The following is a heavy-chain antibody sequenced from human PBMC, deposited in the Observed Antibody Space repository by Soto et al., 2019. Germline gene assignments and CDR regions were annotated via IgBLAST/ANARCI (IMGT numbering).Heavy chain of an antibody. D-gene: IGHD3-22*01. J-gene: IGHJ4*02. V-gene: IGHV5-51*01. CDR3: ARLYGYYYSDSAYFDY. CDR2: IYPGDSDT. Sequence: GESLKISCKGSGYRFTIYWIALVPQMPGKGLDWMGIIYPGDSDTRYSPSFQGQVTISADKSISTAYLQWSSLKASDTAMYYCARLYGYYYSDSAYFDYWGQGTLVTVSS. CDR1: GYRFTIYW.